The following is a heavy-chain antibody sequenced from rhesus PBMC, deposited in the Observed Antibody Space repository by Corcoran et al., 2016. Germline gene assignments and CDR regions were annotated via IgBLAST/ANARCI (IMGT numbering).Heavy chain of an antibody. J-gene: IGHJ4*01. V-gene: IGHV4S11*01. CDR1: GYSISSNY. D-gene: IGHD2-39*01. CDR2: IYGSGSSP. CDR3: ASGVRSFGY. Sequence: QVQLQESGPGLVKPSETLSLTCAVSGYSISSNYWSWLRQPPGKGLEWIGYIYGSGSSPNYTPSLKSRVTLSVDTSKNQLSLKLSSVTAADTAVYYCASGVRSFGYLGQGVLVTVSS.